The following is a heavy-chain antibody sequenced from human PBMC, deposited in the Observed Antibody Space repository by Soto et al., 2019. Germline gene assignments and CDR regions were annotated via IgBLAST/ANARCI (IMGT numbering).Heavy chain of an antibody. CDR2: IYYSGST. D-gene: IGHD3-22*01. Sequence: PSETLSLTCTVPGGSISSGGYYWSWIRQHPGKGLEWIGYIYYSGSTYYNPSLKSRVTISVDTSKNQFSLKLSSVTAADTAVYYCARYYYDSSGYFVFDYWGQGTLVTV. V-gene: IGHV4-31*03. CDR1: GGSISSGGYY. CDR3: ARYYYDSSGYFVFDY. J-gene: IGHJ4*02.